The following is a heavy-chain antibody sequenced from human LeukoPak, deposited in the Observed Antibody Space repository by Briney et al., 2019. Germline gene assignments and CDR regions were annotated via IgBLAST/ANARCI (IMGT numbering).Heavy chain of an antibody. D-gene: IGHD1-26*01. Sequence: GGSLRLSCAASGFTFSGSAVHWVRQASGKGLEWVGRIRSKANSSETAYAVSVKGRFTISRADSKNTAYLQMNSLKTEDTAVYYCTRHGVGGYWGQGTLVTVSS. CDR1: GFTFSGSA. CDR2: IRSKANSSET. J-gene: IGHJ4*02. V-gene: IGHV3-73*01. CDR3: TRHGVGGY.